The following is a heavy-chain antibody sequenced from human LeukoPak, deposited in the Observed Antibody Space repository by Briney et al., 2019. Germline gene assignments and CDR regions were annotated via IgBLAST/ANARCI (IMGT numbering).Heavy chain of an antibody. D-gene: IGHD2/OR15-2a*01. CDR1: GGSFSGYY. J-gene: IGHJ3*02. V-gene: IGHV4-34*01. CDR3: ARNSPAIGTRDAFDI. CDR2: INHSGST. Sequence: SETLSLTCAVYGGSFSGYYWSRIRQPPGKGLEWIGEINHSGSTNYNPSLKSRVTISVDTSKNQFSLKLSSVTAADTAVYYRARNSPAIGTRDAFDIWGQGTMVTVSS.